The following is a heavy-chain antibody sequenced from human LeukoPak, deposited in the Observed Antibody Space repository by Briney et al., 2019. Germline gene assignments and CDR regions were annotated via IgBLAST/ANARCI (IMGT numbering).Heavy chain of an antibody. V-gene: IGHV3-21*01. CDR1: GFTFSSYS. CDR3: ARGGSYYGEDAFDI. D-gene: IGHD1-26*01. Sequence: PGGSLRLSCAASGFTFSSYSMNWVRQAPGKGLEWVSSISSSSSYIYYADSVKGRFTISRDSAKNSLYLQMNSLRAEDTAVYYCARGGSYYGEDAFDIWGQGTMVTVSS. J-gene: IGHJ3*02. CDR2: ISSSSSYI.